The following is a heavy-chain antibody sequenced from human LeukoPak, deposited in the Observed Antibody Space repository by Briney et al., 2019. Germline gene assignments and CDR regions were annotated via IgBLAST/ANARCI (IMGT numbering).Heavy chain of an antibody. V-gene: IGHV3-53*01. D-gene: IGHD3-9*01. J-gene: IGHJ1*01. CDR3: ARSGSRYFDGTSN. CDR1: GFTVSNNY. Sequence: GGSLRLSCAASGFTVSNNYMSWVRQAPGKGLEWVSIIYSGGSTYYADSVDGRFTISRDKSKNTLYLQMNPMRAEDTAVYYCARSGSRYFDGTSNWGQGTLVTVSS. CDR2: IYSGGST.